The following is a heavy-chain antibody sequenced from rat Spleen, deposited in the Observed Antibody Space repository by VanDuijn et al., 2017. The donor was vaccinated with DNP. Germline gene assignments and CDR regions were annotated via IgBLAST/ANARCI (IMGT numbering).Heavy chain of an antibody. D-gene: IGHD1-11*01. J-gene: IGHJ1*01. V-gene: IGHV2-27*01. CDR3: ARHSPRRVWGNFDF. Sequence: QVQLKESGPGLVQPSQTLSLTCTVSGFSLTNYHVYWVRQSPGKGLEWMGRIQSGGSRDYNSALKSRLSISRDTSKSQVFLKRNSLQPEDTGTYHCARHSPRRVWGNFDFWGPGTMVTVSS. CDR2: IQSGGSR. CDR1: GFSLTNYH.